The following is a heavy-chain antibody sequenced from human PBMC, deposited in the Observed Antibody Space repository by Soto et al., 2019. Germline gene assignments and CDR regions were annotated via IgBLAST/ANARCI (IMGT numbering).Heavy chain of an antibody. Sequence: QVQLQESGPGLVKPSQTLSLTCTVSGGSISSGGYYWSWIRQHPGKGLEWIGYIYYSGSTYYNPSLKSLVAISVDTSKNQFSLKLSFVTAADTAVYYCARSPSGDSSGWSAYWYFDLWGRGTLVTVSS. CDR3: ARSPSGDSSGWSAYWYFDL. CDR1: GGSISSGGYY. D-gene: IGHD6-19*01. CDR2: IYYSGST. J-gene: IGHJ2*01. V-gene: IGHV4-31*01.